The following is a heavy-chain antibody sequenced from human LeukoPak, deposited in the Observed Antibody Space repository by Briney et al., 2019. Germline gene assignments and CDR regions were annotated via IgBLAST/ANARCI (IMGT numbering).Heavy chain of an antibody. CDR1: GFTFSSYG. D-gene: IGHD4-23*01. J-gene: IGHJ5*02. Sequence: GGSLRLSCAASGFTFSSYGMHWVRQAPGKGLEWVAVIWYDGSNKYYADSVKGRFTISRDNSKNTLYLQMNSLRAEDTAVYYCAREGGVYGDYGGFDPGGRGPLVTVSS. V-gene: IGHV3-33*01. CDR3: AREGGVYGDYGGFDP. CDR2: IWYDGSNK.